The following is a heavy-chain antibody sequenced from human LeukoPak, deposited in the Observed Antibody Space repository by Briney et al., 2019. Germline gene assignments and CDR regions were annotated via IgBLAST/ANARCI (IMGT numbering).Heavy chain of an antibody. CDR2: IYYSGST. V-gene: IGHV4-39*01. D-gene: IGHD6-19*01. J-gene: IGHJ5*02. CDR1: GGSISSSSYY. CDR3: ARQKHGSGGGHWFDP. Sequence: PSENLSLNCTVSGGSISSSSYYWGWIRQPRGKGLEWIGSIYYSGSTYYNPSLKSRVTISVDTSKNQFSLKLSSVTAADTAVYYCARQKHGSGGGHWFDPWGQGTLVTVSS.